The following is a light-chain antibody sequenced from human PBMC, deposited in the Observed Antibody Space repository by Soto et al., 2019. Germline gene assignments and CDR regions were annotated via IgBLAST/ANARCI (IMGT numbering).Light chain of an antibody. CDR3: RSYTTSGSLV. CDR2: DVS. J-gene: IGLJ2*01. CDR1: SSDVGGYNY. V-gene: IGLV2-14*01. Sequence: QSALTQPASVSGSPGQSITISCTGTSSDVGGYNYVSWYQQHPGKAPKLMIYDVSNRPSGVSNRFSGSKSGNTASLTISGIQAEDEADYYGRSYTTSGSLVFGGGTKVTVL.